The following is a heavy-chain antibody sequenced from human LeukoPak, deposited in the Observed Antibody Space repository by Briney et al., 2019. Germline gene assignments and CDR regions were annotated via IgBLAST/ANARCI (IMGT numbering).Heavy chain of an antibody. V-gene: IGHV1-46*03. J-gene: IGHJ3*02. Sequence: ASVKVSCKASGYTFTSYYIHWVRQAPGQGLEWMGIVNPSSGSTTYPQKFQGRVTVTRDTSTSTVYMALSSLRSEDTAVYYCARDKVENSRCFDNWGQGTMVTVSS. CDR3: ARDKVENSRCFDN. D-gene: IGHD4-23*01. CDR2: VNPSSGST. CDR1: GYTFTSYY.